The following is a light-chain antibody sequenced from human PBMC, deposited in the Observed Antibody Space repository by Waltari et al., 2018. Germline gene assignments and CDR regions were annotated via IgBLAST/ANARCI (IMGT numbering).Light chain of an antibody. V-gene: IGKV4-1*01. CDR1: RSILSSANNKNY. Sequence: DIVMTQSPDSLAMSLGERATINCRSSRSILSSANNKNYLGWYQKKPGQPPKLLFYWASRRHAGVPDRVSASGSGTDFSLTISSLQAEDVAVYYCQEYYTIPPWAFGQGTKVEIK. CDR3: QEYYTIPPWA. CDR2: WAS. J-gene: IGKJ1*01.